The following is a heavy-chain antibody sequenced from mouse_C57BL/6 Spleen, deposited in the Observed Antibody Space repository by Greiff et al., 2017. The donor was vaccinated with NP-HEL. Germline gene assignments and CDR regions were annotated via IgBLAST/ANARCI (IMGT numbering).Heavy chain of an antibody. J-gene: IGHJ4*01. D-gene: IGHD1-1*01. CDR1: GFTFSSYA. Sequence: EVKLVESGGGLVKPGGSLKLSCAASGFTFSSYAMSWVRQTPEKRLEWVATISDGGSYTYYPDNVKGRFTISRDNAKNNLYLQMSHLKSEDTAMYYCARYYYGWAMDYWGQGTSVTVSS. CDR3: ARYYYGWAMDY. CDR2: ISDGGSYT. V-gene: IGHV5-4*03.